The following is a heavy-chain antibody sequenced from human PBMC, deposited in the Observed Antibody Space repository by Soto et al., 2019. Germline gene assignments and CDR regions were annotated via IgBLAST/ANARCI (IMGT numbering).Heavy chain of an antibody. D-gene: IGHD7-27*01. CDR3: ARDNLGNWGAWYFDL. CDR1: GFTFSSSS. V-gene: IGHV3-48*02. Sequence: EVQLVESGGGLVQPGGSLRLSCAASGFTFSSSSMNWVRQAPGEGLEWVSYISSTSATIYYADSVKGRFTISRDNAKNSLYLQMNSLRDEDTAVYYCARDNLGNWGAWYFDLWGRGTLVTVSS. CDR2: ISSTSATI. J-gene: IGHJ2*01.